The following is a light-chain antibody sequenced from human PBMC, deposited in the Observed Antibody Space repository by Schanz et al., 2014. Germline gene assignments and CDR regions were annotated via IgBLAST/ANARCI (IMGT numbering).Light chain of an antibody. V-gene: IGKV3-15*01. CDR3: QHYNNWWT. CDR2: GAS. CDR1: QSIGSN. J-gene: IGKJ1*01. Sequence: EIVMTQSPVTLSVSLGERATLSCRASQSIGSNLAWYQQKPGQAPRLLIYGASTRATGIPARFSGSGSGTEFTLTISSLQSEDFAVYYCQHYNNWWTFGQGTKVEIK.